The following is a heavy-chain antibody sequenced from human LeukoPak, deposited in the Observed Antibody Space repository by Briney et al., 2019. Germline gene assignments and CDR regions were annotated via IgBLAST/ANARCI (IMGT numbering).Heavy chain of an antibody. V-gene: IGHV1-2*02. CDR1: GYTFTGYY. J-gene: IGHJ3*02. D-gene: IGHD3-22*01. CDR2: INPNSGGT. Sequence: ASVKVSCKASGYTFTGYYMHWVRQAPGQGLEWVGWINPNSGGTDYAQKFQGRVTMTRDTSISTAYMELSRLRSDDTAVYYCARRDYYDSSGSQSPAFDIWGQGTMVTVSS. CDR3: ARRDYYDSSGSQSPAFDI.